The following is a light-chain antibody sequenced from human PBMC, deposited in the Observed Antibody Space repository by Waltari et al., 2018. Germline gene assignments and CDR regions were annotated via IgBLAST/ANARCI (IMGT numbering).Light chain of an antibody. CDR3: QAWDSIVV. J-gene: IGLJ2*01. Sequence: SYELTQPPSVSVSPGQTTTITCSGDKLGNKFICWYQQTPGQSPVLVIYQDYKRPSGIPERFSGSNSGNTATLTISETQAMDEADYYCQAWDSIVVFGGGTKLTVL. CDR2: QDY. CDR1: KLGNKF. V-gene: IGLV3-1*01.